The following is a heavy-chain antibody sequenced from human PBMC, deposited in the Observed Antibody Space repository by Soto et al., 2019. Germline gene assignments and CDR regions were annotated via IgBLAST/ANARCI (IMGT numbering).Heavy chain of an antibody. D-gene: IGHD2-15*01. Sequence: SETLSLTCAVSGVSISSGGYSWSWIRQPPGKGLEWIGYIYHSGSTYYNPSLKSRVTISVDRSKNQFSLKLSSVTAADTTVYYCARGQVVAAQHWGQGTLVTVSS. J-gene: IGHJ4*02. CDR1: GVSISSGGYS. CDR3: ARGQVVAAQH. CDR2: IYHSGST. V-gene: IGHV4-30-2*01.